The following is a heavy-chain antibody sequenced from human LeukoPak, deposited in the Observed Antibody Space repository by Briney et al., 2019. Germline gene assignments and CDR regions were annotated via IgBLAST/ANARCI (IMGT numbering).Heavy chain of an antibody. D-gene: IGHD2-2*01. V-gene: IGHV1-2*02. CDR3: ARELASVVVPAAIRKNWFDP. J-gene: IGHJ5*02. CDR1: GYTFTGYY. Sequence: ASVKVSCKASGYTFTGYYMHWVRQAPGQGLEWMGWINPSSGGTNYAQKFQGRVTMTRDTSISTAYMELSRLRSDDTAVYYCARELASVVVPAAIRKNWFDPWGQGTLVTVSS. CDR2: INPSSGGT.